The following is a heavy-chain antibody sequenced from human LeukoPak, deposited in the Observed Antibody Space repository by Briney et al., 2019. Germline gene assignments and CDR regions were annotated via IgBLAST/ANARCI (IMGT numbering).Heavy chain of an antibody. CDR1: GGSFSGYY. Sequence: SETLSLTCGVYGGSFSGYYWSWIRQPPGKGLEWIGEINHSGSTNYNPSLKSRVTISVDTSKNQFSLKLSSVTAADTAVYYCARRCSGGSCYNYWGQGTLVTVSS. V-gene: IGHV4-34*01. CDR3: ARRCSGGSCYNY. CDR2: INHSGST. J-gene: IGHJ4*02. D-gene: IGHD2-15*01.